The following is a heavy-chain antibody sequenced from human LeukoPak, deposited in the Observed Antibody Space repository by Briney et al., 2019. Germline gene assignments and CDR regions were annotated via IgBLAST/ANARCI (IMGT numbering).Heavy chain of an antibody. V-gene: IGHV5-51*01. D-gene: IGHD2-15*01. CDR2: IYPGDSGT. J-gene: IGHJ5*02. CDR1: GYSFTSYW. Sequence: GESLKISCKGSGYSFTSYWIGWVRQMPGKGLEWMGIIYPGDSGTRYSPSFQGQVTISADKSISTAYLQWSSLKASDTAMYYCATGYCSGGSCYSGLLERFDPWGQGTLVTVSS. CDR3: ATGYCSGGSCYSGLLERFDP.